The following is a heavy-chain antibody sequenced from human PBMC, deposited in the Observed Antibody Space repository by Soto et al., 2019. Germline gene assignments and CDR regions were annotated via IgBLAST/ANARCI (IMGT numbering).Heavy chain of an antibody. CDR2: ISSSGSYT. V-gene: IGHV3-11*05. CDR1: GFTFSDYY. J-gene: IGHJ3*02. Sequence: GGSLRLSCAASGFTFSDYYMSWIRQAPGKGLEWVSYISSSGSYTNNADSVKGRFTISRDNAKNSLYLQMNSLRAEDTAVYYCAREALDMGGYSGYGYAFDIWGQGTMVTVSS. D-gene: IGHD5-12*01. CDR3: AREALDMGGYSGYGYAFDI.